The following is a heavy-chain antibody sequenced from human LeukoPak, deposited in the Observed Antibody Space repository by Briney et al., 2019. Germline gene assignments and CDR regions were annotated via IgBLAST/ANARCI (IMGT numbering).Heavy chain of an antibody. CDR3: AREGYSYGYYYMDV. Sequence: GGSLRLSCATSGFTFSSYAMHWVRQAPGKGLEWVAVISYDGSNKYYADSVKGRFTISRDNSKNTLYPQMNSLRAEDTAVYYCAREGYSYGYYYMDVWGKGTTVTVSS. V-gene: IGHV3-30*04. D-gene: IGHD5-18*01. J-gene: IGHJ6*03. CDR2: ISYDGSNK. CDR1: GFTFSSYA.